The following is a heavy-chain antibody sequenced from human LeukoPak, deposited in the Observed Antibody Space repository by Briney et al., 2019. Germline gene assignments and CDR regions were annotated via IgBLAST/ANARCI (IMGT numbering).Heavy chain of an antibody. CDR3: ARNIAAASRGAFDI. V-gene: IGHV4-61*02. J-gene: IGHJ3*02. CDR2: IYTSGST. D-gene: IGHD6-13*01. Sequence: SETLSLTCSVSGDSISSGRNYWGWIRQSPGKGLEWIGRIYTSGSTNYNPSLKSRVTISVDTSKNQFSLKLSSVTAADTAVYYCARNIAAASRGAFDIWGQGTMVTVSS. CDR1: GDSISSGRNY.